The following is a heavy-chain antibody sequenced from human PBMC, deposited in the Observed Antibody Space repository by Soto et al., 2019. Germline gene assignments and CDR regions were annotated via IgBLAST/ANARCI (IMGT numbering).Heavy chain of an antibody. V-gene: IGHV4-59*01. CDR3: ATTQKWLAFDY. CDR1: SGSITSYF. CDR2: FFNSGDT. D-gene: IGHD6-19*01. Sequence: SETLSLTCTFSSGSITSYFWGWIRQPPGKALEYIGTFFNSGDTNYSPSLKGRVTISVEMSKNQFSLKLNSVTAADTAVYYCATTQKWLAFDYWGQGILVTVSS. J-gene: IGHJ4*02.